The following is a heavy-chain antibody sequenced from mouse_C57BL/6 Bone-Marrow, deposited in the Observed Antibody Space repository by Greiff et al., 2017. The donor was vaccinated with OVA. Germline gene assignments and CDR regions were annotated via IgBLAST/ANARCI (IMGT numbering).Heavy chain of an antibody. CDR3: ARHVTMDY. CDR1: GFSFTSYG. CDR2: IWSDGST. Sequence: VQGVESGPGLVAPSQSLSITCTVSGFSFTSYGVHWVRQPPGKGLEWLVVIWSDGSTTYNSALKTRLSNSKDNSNSHVFLKMNSRQTDDTAMFCCARHVTMDYWGQGTSVTVSS. V-gene: IGHV2-6-1*01. J-gene: IGHJ4*01.